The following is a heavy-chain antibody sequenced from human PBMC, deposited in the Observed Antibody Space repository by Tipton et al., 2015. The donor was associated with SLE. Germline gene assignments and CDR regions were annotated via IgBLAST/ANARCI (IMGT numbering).Heavy chain of an antibody. V-gene: IGHV4-34*01. CDR1: GGSFSGYY. CDR2: INHSGST. D-gene: IGHD3-3*01. J-gene: IGHJ6*02. Sequence: TLSLTCAVYGGSFSGYYWSWIRQPPGKGLEWIGEINHSGSTNYNPSLKGRATISVDTSKNQFSLKLSSVTAADTAAYYCAKRNDFWSGYYGYYYGMDVWGQGTTVTVSS. CDR3: AKRNDFWSGYYGYYYGMDV.